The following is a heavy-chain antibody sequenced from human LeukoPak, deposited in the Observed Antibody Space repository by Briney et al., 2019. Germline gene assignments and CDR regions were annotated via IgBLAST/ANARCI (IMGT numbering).Heavy chain of an antibody. Sequence: SETLSLTCTVSGGSISRYYWSWIRRPPGKGLEWIGYIDDSGNANYNPSLKSQVTISVDKSKNQFSLKLSFVTAADTAMYYCARSDYHNSGSHTVFDAFDIWGQGTRVTVSS. CDR2: IDDSGNA. D-gene: IGHD3-10*01. J-gene: IGHJ3*02. V-gene: IGHV4-59*01. CDR3: ARSDYHNSGSHTVFDAFDI. CDR1: GGSISRYY.